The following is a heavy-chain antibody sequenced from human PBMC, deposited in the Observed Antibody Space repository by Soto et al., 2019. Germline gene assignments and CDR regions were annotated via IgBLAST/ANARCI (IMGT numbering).Heavy chain of an antibody. Sequence: TGGSLRLSCAASGYTFSSYWMHWVRQAPGKGLVWVSRVNGDGSSTSYADPVKGRFTISRDNAKNTVHLQMDSLRAEDTAVYYCARVMANLPWYFDYWGQGTLVNVSS. CDR3: ARVMANLPWYFDY. V-gene: IGHV3-74*01. CDR1: GYTFSSYW. J-gene: IGHJ4*02. D-gene: IGHD2-8*01. CDR2: VNGDGSST.